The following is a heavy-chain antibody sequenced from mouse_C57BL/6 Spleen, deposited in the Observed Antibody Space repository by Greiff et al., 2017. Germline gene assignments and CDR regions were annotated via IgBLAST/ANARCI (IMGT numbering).Heavy chain of an antibody. CDR2: IDPSDSET. Sequence: QVQLQQPGAELVRPGSSVKLSCKASGYTFTSYWMHWVKQRPIQGLEWIGNIDPSDSETHYNQKFKDKATLTVDKSSSTAYMQLRSLTSEDSAVYYCAREDYYGSWFAYWGQGTLVTVSA. J-gene: IGHJ3*01. D-gene: IGHD1-1*01. CDR3: AREDYYGSWFAY. V-gene: IGHV1-52*01. CDR1: GYTFTSYW.